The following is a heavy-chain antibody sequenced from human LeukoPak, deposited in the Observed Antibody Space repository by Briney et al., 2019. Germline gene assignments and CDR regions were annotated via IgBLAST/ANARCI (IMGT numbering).Heavy chain of an antibody. J-gene: IGHJ4*02. CDR2: ISAYNGDT. CDR1: GYTFTKYG. CDR3: ARQPEMAQMDP. D-gene: IGHD5-24*01. V-gene: IGHV1-18*01. Sequence: EASVKVSCKASGYTFTKYGISWVRQAPGQGLEWMGWISAYNGDTNYAQKLQGRVTMTTDTSTSTAYMELRSLRSDDTAVYYCARQPEMAQMDPWGQGTLVTVSS.